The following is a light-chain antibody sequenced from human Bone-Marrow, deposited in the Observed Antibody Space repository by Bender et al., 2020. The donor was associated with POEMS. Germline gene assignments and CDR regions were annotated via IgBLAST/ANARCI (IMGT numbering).Light chain of an antibody. J-gene: IGLJ1*01. CDR2: DVT. V-gene: IGLV2-14*03. CDR3: CSFGGLGV. Sequence: QSALTQPASVSGSPGQSITISCTGTGSDIGSYNYVSWYQQHPGKAPKLMIYDVTDRPSGISNRFSGSKSGNTASLTISGLQAEDEAYYYCCSFGGLGVFGSGTTVTVL. CDR1: GSDIGSYNY.